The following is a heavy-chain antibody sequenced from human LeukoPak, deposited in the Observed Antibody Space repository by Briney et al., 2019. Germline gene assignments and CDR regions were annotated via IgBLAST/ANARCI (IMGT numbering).Heavy chain of an antibody. CDR3: ATTRYYYDSSGYSNFDY. V-gene: IGHV3-23*01. CDR1: GFTFSSYA. CDR2: ISLSGGST. J-gene: IGHJ4*02. Sequence: GGSLRLSCAASGFTFSSYAMNWIRQAPGKGLEWVSAISLSGGSTYYADSVKGRFTISRDNSKHTLYLQMNSLRAEDTAVYYCATTRYYYDSSGYSNFDYWGPGTLVTVSS. D-gene: IGHD3-22*01.